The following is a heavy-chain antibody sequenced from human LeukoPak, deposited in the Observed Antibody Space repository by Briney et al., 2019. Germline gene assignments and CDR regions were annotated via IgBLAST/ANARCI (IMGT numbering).Heavy chain of an antibody. D-gene: IGHD3-10*01. CDR1: GYSISSGYY. V-gene: IGHV4-38-2*02. J-gene: IGHJ3*02. CDR3: ARDREGDDTMVRGGVIKGMFAFDI. CDR2: IYHSGST. Sequence: PSETLSLTCTVSGYSISSGYYWGWIRQPPGKGLEWIGSIYHSGSTNYNPSLKSRVTMSVDTSKNQFSLKLSSVTAADTAVYYGARDREGDDTMVRGGVIKGMFAFDIWGQGTMVTVSS.